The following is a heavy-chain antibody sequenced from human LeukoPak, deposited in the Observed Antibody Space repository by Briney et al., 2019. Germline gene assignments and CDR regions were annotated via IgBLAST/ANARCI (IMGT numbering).Heavy chain of an antibody. V-gene: IGHV4-59*01. CDR1: GGSISSYY. Sequence: KPSETQSLTCTVSGGSISSYYWSWIRQPPGKGLEWIGYIYYSGSTNYNPSLKSRVTISVDTSKNQFSLKLSSVTAADTAVYYCARGLDGSYSPDPYFDYWGQGTLVTVSS. J-gene: IGHJ4*02. D-gene: IGHD1-26*01. CDR2: IYYSGST. CDR3: ARGLDGSYSPDPYFDY.